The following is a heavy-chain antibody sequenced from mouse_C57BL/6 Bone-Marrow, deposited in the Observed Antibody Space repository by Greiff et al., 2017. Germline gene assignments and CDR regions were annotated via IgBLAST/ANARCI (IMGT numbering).Heavy chain of an antibody. D-gene: IGHD6-1*01. Sequence: QVQLQQPGAELVRPGTSVKLSCKASGYTFTSYWMHWVKQRPGQGLEWIGVIDPSDSYTNYNQKFKGKATLTVDTSSSTAYMQLSSLTSEYSAVYYSARGGLPLLAAWNAMDYWGQGTSVTVSS. CDR1: GYTFTSYW. CDR3: ARGGLPLLAAWNAMDY. J-gene: IGHJ4*01. CDR2: IDPSDSYT. V-gene: IGHV1-59*01.